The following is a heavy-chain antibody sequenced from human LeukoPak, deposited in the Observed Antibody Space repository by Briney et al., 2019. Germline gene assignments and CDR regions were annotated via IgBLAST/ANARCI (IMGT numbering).Heavy chain of an antibody. CDR1: GFTFSSYS. D-gene: IGHD3-3*01. V-gene: IGHV3-21*01. J-gene: IGHJ4*02. CDR3: ARDHVNPSNYDFWSGYFAPPDY. Sequence: GGSLRLSCAASGFTFSSYSMNWVRQAPGKGLEWVSSISSSSSYIYYADSVKGRFTISRDNAKNSLYLQMNSLRAEDTAVYYCARDHVNPSNYDFWSGYFAPPDYWGQGTLVTVSS. CDR2: ISSSSSYI.